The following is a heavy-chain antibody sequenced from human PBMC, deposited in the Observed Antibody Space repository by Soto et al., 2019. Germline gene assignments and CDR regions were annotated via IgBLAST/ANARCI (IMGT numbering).Heavy chain of an antibody. V-gene: IGHV4-31*03. Sequence: QVQLQESGPGLVKPSQTLSLTCTVSGGSISSGGYYWNWIRQHPGKGLEWIGYIYYSETTYYNPSLKSRVTISVDTSKNQFSLKLSSVTAADTAVYYCAASCVGCGGFNYYGMDVWGQGTTVTVSS. CDR3: AASCVGCGGFNYYGMDV. D-gene: IGHD2-21*01. CDR1: GGSISSGGYY. CDR2: IYYSETT. J-gene: IGHJ6*02.